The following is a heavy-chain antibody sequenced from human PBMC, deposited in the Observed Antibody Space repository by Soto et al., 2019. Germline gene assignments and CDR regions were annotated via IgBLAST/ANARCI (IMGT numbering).Heavy chain of an antibody. CDR3: AREVEEDGGGSFDY. V-gene: IGHV5-51*01. D-gene: IGHD1-26*01. Sequence: GKGLEWMGIIYPGDSDTRYSPSFQGQVTISADKSISTAYLQWSSLKASDTAMYYCAREVEEDGGGSFDYWGQGTLVTVSS. J-gene: IGHJ4*02. CDR2: IYPGDSDT.